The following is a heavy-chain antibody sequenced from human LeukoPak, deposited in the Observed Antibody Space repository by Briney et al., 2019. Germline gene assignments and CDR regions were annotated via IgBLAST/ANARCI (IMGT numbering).Heavy chain of an antibody. V-gene: IGHV4-4*07. D-gene: IGHD1-26*01. CDR2: LYTSGGT. Sequence: SETLSLTCTVSGGSISSYHWSWIRQPAGKGLEWIGRLYTSGGTNYNPSLKSRVSMSVDTSKSQFPLELNSVTAADTAVYYCARSGSYASDAFHIWGQGTMVTVSS. CDR3: ARSGSYASDAFHI. J-gene: IGHJ3*02. CDR1: GGSISSYH.